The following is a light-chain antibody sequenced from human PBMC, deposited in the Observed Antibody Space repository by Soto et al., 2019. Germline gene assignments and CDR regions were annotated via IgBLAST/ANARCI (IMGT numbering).Light chain of an antibody. J-gene: IGLJ3*02. CDR1: SSDVGGYNY. CDR3: TSTTPKYFVIL. CDR2: EVS. Sequence: QSALTQPPSASGSPGQSVTISCTGTSSDVGGYNYVSWYQQHPGKAPKLMISEVSKRPSGVPDRFSGSKSGNTASLTISGLQPEDEADYYCTSTTPKYFVILFGGGTKLTVL. V-gene: IGLV2-8*01.